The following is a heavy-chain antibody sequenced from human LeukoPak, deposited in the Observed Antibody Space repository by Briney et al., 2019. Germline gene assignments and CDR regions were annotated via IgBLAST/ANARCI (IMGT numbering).Heavy chain of an antibody. CDR1: GYTFTGYY. J-gene: IGHJ4*02. CDR2: SRVYNGNT. CDR3: ARVTRKGWVRSYDSSGYSSLYYFDY. Sequence: ASVKVSCKASGYTFTGYYMHWVRQAPGQGLEWMGWSRVYNGNTNYAQKFQGRVTMTTDTSTSTAYMELRSLRSDDTAVYYCARVTRKGWVRSYDSSGYSSLYYFDYWGQGTLVTVSS. V-gene: IGHV1-18*04. D-gene: IGHD3-22*01.